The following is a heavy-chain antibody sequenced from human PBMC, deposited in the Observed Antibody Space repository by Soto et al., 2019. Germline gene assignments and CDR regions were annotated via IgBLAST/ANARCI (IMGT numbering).Heavy chain of an antibody. CDR3: AKLPEPTTDFDY. CDR1: GFTFSSYG. V-gene: IGHV3-30*18. CDR2: ISYDGSNK. Sequence: GGSLRLSCAASGFTFSSYGMHWVRQAPGKGLEWVAVISYDGSNKYYADSVKGRFTISRDNSKNTLYLQMNSLRAEDTAVYYCAKLPEPTTDFDYWGQGTLVTVSS. J-gene: IGHJ4*02. D-gene: IGHD1-1*01.